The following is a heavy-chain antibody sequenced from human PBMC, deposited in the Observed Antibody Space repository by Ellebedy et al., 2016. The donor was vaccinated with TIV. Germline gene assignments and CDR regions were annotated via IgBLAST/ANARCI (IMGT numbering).Heavy chain of an antibody. J-gene: IGHJ4*02. D-gene: IGHD5-18*01. Sequence: PGESLKTSCRGSGYKLTNYWIGWVRQMPGKGLAWIGIIYPGDSNTMYSPSFQGQVTISADKSVSTAYLQWTSLKASDTALYFCASNYGYGVPVDFWGQGTLVIVSS. V-gene: IGHV5-51*01. CDR3: ASNYGYGVPVDF. CDR2: IYPGDSNT. CDR1: GYKLTNYW.